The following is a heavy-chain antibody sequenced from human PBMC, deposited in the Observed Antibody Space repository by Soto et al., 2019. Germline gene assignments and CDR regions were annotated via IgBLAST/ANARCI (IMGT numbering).Heavy chain of an antibody. J-gene: IGHJ1*01. V-gene: IGHV3-30*03. CDR3: ASPYGSGGSCYLTEYVQH. Sequence: QVQLVESGGGVVQPGRSLRLSCAASGFSFSYYAMHWVRQAPGKGLEWVAVIAYDASKKYYADSVKGRFTISRDNSKNTLSRQMNSLRDEDTAVYYCASPYGSGGSCYLTEYVQHWGQGTLVTVAS. CDR2: IAYDASKK. CDR1: GFSFSYYA. D-gene: IGHD2-15*01.